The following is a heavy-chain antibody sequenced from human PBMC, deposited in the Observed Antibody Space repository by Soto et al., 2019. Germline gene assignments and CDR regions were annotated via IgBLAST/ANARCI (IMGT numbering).Heavy chain of an antibody. CDR2: IWYDGSNK. V-gene: IGHV3-33*01. D-gene: IGHD3-10*01. CDR3: ARGGVSGVDYGMDV. J-gene: IGHJ6*02. Sequence: GGSLRLSCAASGFTFSNYGVHWVRQAPGKGLEWVAVIWYDGSNKYYADSVKGRFTISRDNSKNTLYLQMNSLRAEDTAVYYCARGGVSGVDYGMDVWGQGTTVTVSS. CDR1: GFTFSNYG.